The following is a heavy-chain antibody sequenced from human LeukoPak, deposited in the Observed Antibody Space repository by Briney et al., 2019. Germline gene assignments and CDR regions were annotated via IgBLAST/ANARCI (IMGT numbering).Heavy chain of an antibody. CDR1: GYSFTSYW. V-gene: IGHV5-51*01. Sequence: GESLKISCKGSGYSFTSYWIGWVRQMPGKGLEWMGIIYPGDSDTRYSPSFQGQVTISVDKSISTAYLQWSSLKASDTAMYYCARLTYYYGSGSYWPGYFDNWGQGTLVTVSS. D-gene: IGHD3-10*01. CDR2: IYPGDSDT. J-gene: IGHJ4*02. CDR3: ARLTYYYGSGSYWPGYFDN.